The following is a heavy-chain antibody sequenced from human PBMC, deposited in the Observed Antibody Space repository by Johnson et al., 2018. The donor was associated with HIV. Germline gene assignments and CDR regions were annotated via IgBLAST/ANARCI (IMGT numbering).Heavy chain of an antibody. D-gene: IGHD2-15*01. CDR1: GFTVSSNY. Sequence: VQLVESGGGLIQPGGSLRLSCAASGFTVSSNYMSWVRQAPGKGLEWVSTISGSGGSTYYADSVKGRLTISRDNPKNMLYLQMNSLRAEDTAVYYCAKDAYCSGGRCYGFGAFDIWGHGTMVTVSS. CDR2: ISGSGGST. V-gene: IGHV3-23*04. J-gene: IGHJ3*02. CDR3: AKDAYCSGGRCYGFGAFDI.